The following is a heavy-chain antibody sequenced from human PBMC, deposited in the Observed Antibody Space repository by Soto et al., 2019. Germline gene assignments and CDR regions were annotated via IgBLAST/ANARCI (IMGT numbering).Heavy chain of an antibody. Sequence: ASVKVSCKASGGTFSSYTISWVRQAPGQGLGWMGRIIPILGIANYAQKFQGRVTITADKSTSTAYMELSSLRSEDTAVYYCAREGRQDGYSPGWGQGTLVTVSS. J-gene: IGHJ4*02. CDR1: GGTFSSYT. CDR2: IIPILGIA. D-gene: IGHD4-4*01. V-gene: IGHV1-69*04. CDR3: AREGRQDGYSPG.